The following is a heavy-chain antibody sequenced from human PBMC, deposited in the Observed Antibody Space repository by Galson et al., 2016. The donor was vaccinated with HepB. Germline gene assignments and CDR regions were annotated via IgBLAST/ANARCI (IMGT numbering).Heavy chain of an antibody. V-gene: IGHV3-23*01. CDR2: ISRSGDST. CDR3: SKGHTAMLASPFHY. J-gene: IGHJ4*02. Sequence: SLRLSCAASGFTFRNYGMTWVRQAPGKGLEVVSSISRSGDSTDYADSVKGRFTISRDNSKNTVYLQMNSLRAEDTAVYYWSKGHTAMLASPFHYWGQGTLVTVSS. CDR1: GFTFRNYG. D-gene: IGHD5-18*01.